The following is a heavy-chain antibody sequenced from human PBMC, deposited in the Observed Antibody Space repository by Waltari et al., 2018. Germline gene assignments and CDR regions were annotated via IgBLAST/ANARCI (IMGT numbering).Heavy chain of an antibody. CDR3: AKDRGTTVTPDAFDI. Sequence: QVQLVESGGGVVQHGGSLRLPWAGSGFHFSSSGMHWVRPAPGKGLEWVAFIRYDGSNKYYADSVKGRFTISRDNSKNTLYLQMNILRAEDTAVYYCAKDRGTTVTPDAFDIWGQGTMVTVSS. J-gene: IGHJ3*02. CDR2: IRYDGSNK. CDR1: GFHFSSSG. V-gene: IGHV3-30*02. D-gene: IGHD4-17*01.